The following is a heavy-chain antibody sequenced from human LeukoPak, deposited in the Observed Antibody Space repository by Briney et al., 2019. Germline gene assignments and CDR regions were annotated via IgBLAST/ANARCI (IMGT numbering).Heavy chain of an antibody. D-gene: IGHD5-24*01. CDR1: GGSISSSSYY. CDR2: IYYSGST. J-gene: IGHJ6*02. CDR3: AIGDGYKKLDYYYGMDV. Sequence: PSETLSLTCTVSGGSISSSSYYWGWIRQPPGKGLEWIGYIYYSGSTNYNPSLKSRVTISVDTSKNQFSLKLSSVTAADTAVYYCAIGDGYKKLDYYYGMDVWGQGTTVTVSS. V-gene: IGHV4-61*05.